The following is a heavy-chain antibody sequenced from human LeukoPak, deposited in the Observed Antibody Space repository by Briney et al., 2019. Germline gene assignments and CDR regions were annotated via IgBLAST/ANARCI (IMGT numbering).Heavy chain of an antibody. V-gene: IGHV3-7*02. Sequence: GRSLRLSCAASGFTFSRYWMSWVRQAPGKGLEWVANIKQDGSKKYYVDSVKGRCTISRDNAKNSLYLQMNSLRAEDTAVYYCAGGMYSGSFDPWGQGTLVTVSS. J-gene: IGHJ5*02. D-gene: IGHD1-26*01. CDR1: GFTFSRYW. CDR3: AGGMYSGSFDP. CDR2: IKQDGSKK.